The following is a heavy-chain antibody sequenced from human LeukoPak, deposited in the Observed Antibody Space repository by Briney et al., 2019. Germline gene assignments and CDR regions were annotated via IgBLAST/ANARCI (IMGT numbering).Heavy chain of an antibody. CDR3: ASGGGWVFFN. D-gene: IGHD6-19*01. J-gene: IGHJ4*02. CDR1: GFTLSTAS. Sequence: GSLRLSCAAPGFTLSTASMNWVRQSPGRGLEWVAHINSDGSEKNYVDSVKGRFTISRDNARNSQFLQMNSLRAEDTAVYYCASGGGWVFFNWGQGTLVTVSS. V-gene: IGHV3-7*01. CDR2: INSDGSEK.